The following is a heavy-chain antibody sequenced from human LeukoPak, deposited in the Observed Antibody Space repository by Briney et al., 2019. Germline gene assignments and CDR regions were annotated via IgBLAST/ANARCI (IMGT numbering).Heavy chain of an antibody. CDR2: IYYSGST. V-gene: IGHV4-59*01. Sequence: SETLSLTCTVSGGSISSYYWSWIRQPPGKGLEWIGYIYYSGSTNYNPSLKSRVTISVDTSKNQFSLKLSSVTAADTAVYYCAREEGRWELLGYFDLWGRGTLVTVSS. D-gene: IGHD1-26*01. CDR3: AREEGRWELLGYFDL. CDR1: GGSISSYY. J-gene: IGHJ2*01.